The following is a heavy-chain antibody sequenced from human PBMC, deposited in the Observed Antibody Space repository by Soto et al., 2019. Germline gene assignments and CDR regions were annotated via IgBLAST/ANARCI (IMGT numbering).Heavy chain of an antibody. Sequence: QVQLVQSGAEVKKPGASVRVSCKASGYTFTTYPIHWVRQAPGQGLEWMGWIDAGNGYTKSSQRFQGRLTITRDTSATTAYMELSSLRYEDTAVYYCTAWFGEFFYTMDVWGQGTTVTVSS. CDR3: TAWFGEFFYTMDV. CDR1: GYTFTTYP. V-gene: IGHV1-3*01. CDR2: IDAGNGYT. D-gene: IGHD3-10*01. J-gene: IGHJ6*02.